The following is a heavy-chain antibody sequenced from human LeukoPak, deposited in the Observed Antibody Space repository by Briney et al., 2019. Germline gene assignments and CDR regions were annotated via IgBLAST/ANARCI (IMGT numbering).Heavy chain of an antibody. CDR1: GFTFSSSG. J-gene: IGHJ4*02. V-gene: IGHV3-30*02. D-gene: IGHD6-6*01. CDR2: IRYDGSNK. Sequence: GGSLRLSCAASGFTFSSSGMHWVRQAPGKGPEWVAFIRYDGSNKDYADSVKGRFTISRDNSKNTLYLQMNSLRAEDTALYYCVKVGLVAARPYNFDCWGQGTLVTVSS. CDR3: VKVGLVAARPYNFDC.